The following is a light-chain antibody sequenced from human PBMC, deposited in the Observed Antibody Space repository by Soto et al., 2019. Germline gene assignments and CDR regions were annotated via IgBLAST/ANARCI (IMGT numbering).Light chain of an antibody. CDR3: QGYNSYSEA. CDR2: KAS. Sequence: IKLTQSACTRSGSGEDRVPITCRASQTISSWLAWYQQKPGKAPKLLIYKASTLKSGVPSRFSGSGSGTEFPLTFSSLPPDDFATYYLQGYNSYSEAFGQGDKV. J-gene: IGKJ1*01. CDR1: QTISSW. V-gene: IGKV1-5*03.